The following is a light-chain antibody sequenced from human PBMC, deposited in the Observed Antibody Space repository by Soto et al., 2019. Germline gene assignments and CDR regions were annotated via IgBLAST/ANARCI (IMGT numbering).Light chain of an antibody. Sequence: QSALTQPRSVSGSPGQSVTISCTGSSSDVGGYNYVSRYKQHPGKAPKVMIYDVSKRPSGVPDRFSGSKSGNTASLTISGLQAEDEADYYCCSYAGSYTVIFGGGTKVTVL. J-gene: IGLJ2*01. CDR1: SSDVGGYNY. V-gene: IGLV2-11*01. CDR2: DVS. CDR3: CSYAGSYTVI.